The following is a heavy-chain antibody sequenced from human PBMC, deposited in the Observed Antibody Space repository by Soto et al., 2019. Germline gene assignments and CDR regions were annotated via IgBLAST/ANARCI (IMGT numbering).Heavy chain of an antibody. J-gene: IGHJ4*02. D-gene: IGHD6-13*01. CDR3: ARDRQSTPWYPADY. Sequence: PGGSLRLSCEGSGFTFSSYSMNWVRQAPGKGLEWVSSISGSGGYIYYADSVKGRFTISRDNAKNSLYLQMTSLRDEDTALYYCARDRQSTPWYPADYWGQGSLVTVSS. V-gene: IGHV3-21*01. CDR1: GFTFSSYS. CDR2: ISGSGGYI.